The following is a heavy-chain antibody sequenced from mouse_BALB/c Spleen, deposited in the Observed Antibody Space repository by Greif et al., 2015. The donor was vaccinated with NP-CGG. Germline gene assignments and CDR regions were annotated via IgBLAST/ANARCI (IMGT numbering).Heavy chain of an antibody. CDR1: GYTFTSYW. V-gene: IGHV1-7*01. CDR2: INPSTGYT. CDR3: ARGRWDFDY. J-gene: IGHJ2*01. Sequence: VQLQQSGAELAKPGASVKMSCKASGYTFTSYWMHWVKQRPGQGLEWIGYINPSTGYTEYNQKFKDKATLTADKSSSTAYMQLSSLTSEDSAVYYCARGRWDFDYWGQGTTLTVSS. D-gene: IGHD4-1*01.